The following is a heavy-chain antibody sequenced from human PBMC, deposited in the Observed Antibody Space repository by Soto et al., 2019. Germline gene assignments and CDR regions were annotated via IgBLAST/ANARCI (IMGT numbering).Heavy chain of an antibody. CDR1: GGGNLRDYR. Sequence: QVQLVQSGAEVKEPGSSVKVSCKASGGGNLRDYRTTWVRRAPGQGLEWMGGIIPKLGSANYAQNFQGRVPITSVESTNTVDMELRRLRSDDTASYYCARGGNAYNFGAVYWGQGTPVTVST. J-gene: IGHJ4*02. CDR2: IIPKLGSA. CDR3: ARGGNAYNFGAVY. D-gene: IGHD1-1*01. V-gene: IGHV1-69*01.